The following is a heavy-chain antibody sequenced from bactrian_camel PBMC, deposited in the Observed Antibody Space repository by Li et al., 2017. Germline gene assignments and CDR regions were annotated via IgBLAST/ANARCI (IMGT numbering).Heavy chain of an antibody. J-gene: IGHJ4*01. CDR2: VSTGTLGT. CDR3: ATRTATWCALSETYYSP. Sequence: VQLVESGGGSVETGGSLSLSCVASGYRVDRDGCMGWFHQLPGKFRIEERVEIAIVSTGTLGTLYGDSVKGRFTASLDNKKTTLSLQMNTLKPDDTATYYCATRTATWCALSETYYSPWGQGTQVTVS. CDR1: GYRVDRDGC. D-gene: IGHD2*01. V-gene: IGHV3S54*01.